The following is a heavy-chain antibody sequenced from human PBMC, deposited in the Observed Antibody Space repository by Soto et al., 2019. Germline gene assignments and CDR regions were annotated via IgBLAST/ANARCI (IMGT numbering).Heavy chain of an antibody. J-gene: IGHJ6*02. D-gene: IGHD2-15*01. Sequence: TSETLSLTCTVSGGSISSYYWSWIRQPPGKGLEWIGYIYYSGSTNYNPSLKSRVTISVDTSKNQFSLKLSSVTAADTAVYYCASSRRYCSGGSCYSGSYGMDVWGQGTTVTSP. V-gene: IGHV4-59*01. CDR3: ASSRRYCSGGSCYSGSYGMDV. CDR1: GGSISSYY. CDR2: IYYSGST.